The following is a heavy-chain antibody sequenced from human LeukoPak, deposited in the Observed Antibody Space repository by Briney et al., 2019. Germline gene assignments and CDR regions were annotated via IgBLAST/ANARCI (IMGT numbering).Heavy chain of an antibody. J-gene: IGHJ4*02. CDR3: ARGWFGSDY. Sequence: KPSETLSLTCTVSGYSISSGYYWGWIRQPPGKGLEWIGSIYHSGSTYYNPSLKSRVTISVDTSKNQFSLKLSSVTAADTAVYYCARGWFGSDYWGQGTLVTVSS. V-gene: IGHV4-38-2*02. CDR1: GYSISSGYY. CDR2: IYHSGST. D-gene: IGHD3-10*01.